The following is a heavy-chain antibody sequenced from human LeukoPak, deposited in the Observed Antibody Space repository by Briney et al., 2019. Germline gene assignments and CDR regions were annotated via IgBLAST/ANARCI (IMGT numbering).Heavy chain of an antibody. Sequence: PGGSLRLSCVAAGFTFSNYVMSWVRQTPGKGLEWVSSISGSGGTTYYADSVKGRFTISRDNSRNTLYLQMNSLRAEDTALYYCAKDRASSVTTNYFDYWGQGTLLTVSS. V-gene: IGHV3-23*01. D-gene: IGHD4-17*01. CDR3: AKDRASSVTTNYFDY. J-gene: IGHJ4*02. CDR1: GFTFSNYV. CDR2: ISGSGGTT.